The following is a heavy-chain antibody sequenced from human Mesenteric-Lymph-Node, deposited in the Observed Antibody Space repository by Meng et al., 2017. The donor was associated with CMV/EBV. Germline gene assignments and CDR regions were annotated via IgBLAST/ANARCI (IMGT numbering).Heavy chain of an antibody. CDR1: AGSISSSTYY. CDR3: AAVGGAIFGDYFDP. CDR2: IYYSGST. Sequence: GSLRLSCTVSAGSISSSTYYWAWIRQPPGKGLEWIGNIYYSGSTDSNPSLKSRVTISVDTSKNQVSLKLSSVTAADTAVYYCAAVGGAIFGDYFDPWGQGTLVTVSS. D-gene: IGHD3-10*01. J-gene: IGHJ5*02. V-gene: IGHV4-39*07.